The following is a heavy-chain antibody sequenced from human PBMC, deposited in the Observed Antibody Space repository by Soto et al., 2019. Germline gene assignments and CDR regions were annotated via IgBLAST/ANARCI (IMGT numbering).Heavy chain of an antibody. J-gene: IGHJ3*02. V-gene: IGHV3-9*01. CDR3: AKEKWSSGSSAFDI. CDR1: GFTFDDNA. Sequence: GGSLRLSCAVSGFTFDDNAMHWVRQAPGKGLEWVSGISWNSGSIGYADSVKGRFTISRDNAKNSLYLQMNSLRAEDTALYYCAKEKWSSGSSAFDIWGQGTMVTVSS. D-gene: IGHD6-19*01. CDR2: ISWNSGSI.